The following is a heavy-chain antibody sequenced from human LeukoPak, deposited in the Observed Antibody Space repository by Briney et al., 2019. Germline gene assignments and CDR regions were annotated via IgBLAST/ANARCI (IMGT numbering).Heavy chain of an antibody. Sequence: GGSLRLSFAASGFTFSSYSMNWVRQAPGKGLEWVSSISSSSSYIYYADSVKGRFTISRDNAKNSLYLQMNSLRAEDTAVYYCARVPHCSSTSCYLWYMDVWGKGTTVTVSS. J-gene: IGHJ6*03. CDR2: ISSSSSYI. D-gene: IGHD2-2*01. V-gene: IGHV3-21*01. CDR1: GFTFSSYS. CDR3: ARVPHCSSTSCYLWYMDV.